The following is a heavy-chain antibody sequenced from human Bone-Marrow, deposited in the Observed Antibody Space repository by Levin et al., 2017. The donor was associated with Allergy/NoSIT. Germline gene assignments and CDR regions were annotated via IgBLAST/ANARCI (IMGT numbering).Heavy chain of an antibody. Sequence: GGSLRLSCAASGFTFSDYYMTWIRQAPGKGLEWVAYMSTSGRTIYYANSVKGRFIISRDNAKKSLYLQMNSLRPEDTAVYYCARERGDRRETNIESYYFDSWGQGTLVTVSS. CDR1: GFTFSDYY. V-gene: IGHV3-11*01. CDR2: MSTSGRTI. D-gene: IGHD3-10*01. CDR3: ARERGDRRETNIESYYFDS. J-gene: IGHJ4*02.